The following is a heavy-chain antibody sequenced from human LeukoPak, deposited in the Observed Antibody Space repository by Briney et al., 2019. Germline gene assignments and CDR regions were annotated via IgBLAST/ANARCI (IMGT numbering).Heavy chain of an antibody. Sequence: GGSLRLSCAAAGFTFSNYGMHWVRQAPGKGLEWVAVIWSDGSNKYHADSVKGRFTISRDNSKNTLFLQMSSLRVEDTAMYYCAKDAAGPEYWGQGTLVTVSS. V-gene: IGHV3-33*06. J-gene: IGHJ4*02. CDR2: IWSDGSNK. CDR3: AKDAAGPEY. D-gene: IGHD6-13*01. CDR1: GFTFSNYG.